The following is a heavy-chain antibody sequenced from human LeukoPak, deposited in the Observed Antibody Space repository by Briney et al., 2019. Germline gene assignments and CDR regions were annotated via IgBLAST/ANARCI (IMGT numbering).Heavy chain of an antibody. CDR3: TRVPHSESTMIVVFWFDP. CDR1: GYTFTSYG. CDR2: ISAYNGNT. V-gene: IGHV1-18*01. Sequence: ASVRVSCKASGYTFTSYGISWVRQAPGQGLEWMGWISAYNGNTNYAQKLQGRVTMTTDTSTSTAYMELRSLRSDDTAVYYCTRVPHSESTMIVVFWFDPWGQGTLVTVSS. D-gene: IGHD3-22*01. J-gene: IGHJ5*02.